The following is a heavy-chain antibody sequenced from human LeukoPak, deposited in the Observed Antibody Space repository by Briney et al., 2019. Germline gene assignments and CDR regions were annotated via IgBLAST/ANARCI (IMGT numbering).Heavy chain of an antibody. J-gene: IGHJ6*04. Sequence: PGGSLRLSCAASGFTFSSYGMHWVRQAPGKGLEWVAFIRYGGSNKYYADSVKGRFTISRDNSKNTLYLQMNSLRAEDTAVYYCAKRGGQAVAGFVDVWGKGTTVTVSS. CDR3: AKRGGQAVAGFVDV. CDR2: IRYGGSNK. CDR1: GFTFSSYG. D-gene: IGHD6-19*01. V-gene: IGHV3-30*02.